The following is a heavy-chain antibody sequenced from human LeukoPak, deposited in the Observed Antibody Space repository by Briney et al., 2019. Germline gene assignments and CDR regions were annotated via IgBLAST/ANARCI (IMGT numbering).Heavy chain of an antibody. CDR3: AKGPDIVVVPAALKVDWFDP. CDR2: TSYDGSNK. D-gene: IGHD2-2*01. CDR1: GFTFSSYG. Sequence: PGGSLRLSCAASGFTFSSYGMHWVRQAPGKGLEWVAVTSYDGSNKYYADSVKGRFTISRDNSKNTLYLQMNSLRAEDTAVYYCAKGPDIVVVPAALKVDWFDPWGQGTLVTVPS. J-gene: IGHJ5*02. V-gene: IGHV3-30*18.